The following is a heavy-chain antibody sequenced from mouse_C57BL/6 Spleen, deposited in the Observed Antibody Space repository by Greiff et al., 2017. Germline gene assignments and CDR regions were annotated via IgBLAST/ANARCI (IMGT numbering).Heavy chain of an antibody. Sequence: EVKVVESGGGLVQPKGSLKLSCAASGFTFNTYAMHWVRQAPGQGLEWVACIRSKSSNYATYYADSVKDRFTISRDDSQSMLYLQMNNLKTEDTAMYYCERDNWEGDYFDYWGQGTTLTVSS. CDR1: GFTFNTYA. V-gene: IGHV10-3*01. J-gene: IGHJ2*01. CDR2: IRSKSSNYAT. D-gene: IGHD4-1*01. CDR3: ERDNWEGDYFDY.